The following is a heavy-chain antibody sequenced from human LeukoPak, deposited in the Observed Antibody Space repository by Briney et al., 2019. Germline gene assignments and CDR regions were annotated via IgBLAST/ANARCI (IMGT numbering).Heavy chain of an antibody. V-gene: IGHV4-39*07. Sequence: PSETLSLTCTVSGGSISSSSYYWGWIRQPPGKGLEWIGEIYHSGSTNYNPSLKSRVTISVDKSKNQFSLKLSSVTAADTAVYYCARMSSSEIYYYYYGMDVWGQGTTVTVSS. CDR2: IYHSGST. D-gene: IGHD2-2*01. J-gene: IGHJ6*02. CDR3: ARMSSSEIYYYYYGMDV. CDR1: GGSISSSSYY.